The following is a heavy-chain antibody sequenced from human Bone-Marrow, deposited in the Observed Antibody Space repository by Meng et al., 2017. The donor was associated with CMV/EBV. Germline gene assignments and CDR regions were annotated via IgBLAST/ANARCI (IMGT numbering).Heavy chain of an antibody. V-gene: IGHV4-39*07. J-gene: IGHJ4*02. D-gene: IGHD3-16*01. CDR1: GGSISSSSYS. CDR3: ARWGTLSLDY. Sequence: SETLSLTCTVSGGSISSSSYSWGWIRQPPGKGLEWIGNIHSYGDTYYNPSLESRVTISLDTSKNQFFLKVSSVTAADTAMYYCARWGTLSLDYWGQGLLVTVSS. CDR2: IHSYGDT.